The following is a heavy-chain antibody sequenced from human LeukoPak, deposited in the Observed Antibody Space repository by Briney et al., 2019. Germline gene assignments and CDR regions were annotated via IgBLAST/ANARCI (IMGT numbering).Heavy chain of an antibody. D-gene: IGHD6-6*01. CDR2: IYASGST. CDR1: GGSISSYY. Sequence: SETPSLTCTVSGGSISSYYWTWIRQPAGKGLEWIGRIYASGSTNYNPSLKSRVTMSVDTSKNQFSLKLTSVTAADTAVYYCAREYSSSSGKNAFDIWGQGTMVTVSS. V-gene: IGHV4-4*07. CDR3: AREYSSSSGKNAFDI. J-gene: IGHJ3*02.